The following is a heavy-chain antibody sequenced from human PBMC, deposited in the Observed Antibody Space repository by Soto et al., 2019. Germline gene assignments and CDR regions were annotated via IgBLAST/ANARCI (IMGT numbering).Heavy chain of an antibody. V-gene: IGHV4-39*01. CDR3: ARHWGSSWYNQIYYFYX. Sequence: SETLSLTFTVSGGSISSSSYYWGWIRQPPGKGLELIGSIYYSGSTYYNPSLKSRVTISVDTSKNQFSLKLSSVTAADTAVYYCARHWGSSWYNQIYYFYXWGQVTLVTVSX. J-gene: IGHJ4*02. CDR1: GGSISSSSYY. CDR2: IYYSGST. D-gene: IGHD6-13*01.